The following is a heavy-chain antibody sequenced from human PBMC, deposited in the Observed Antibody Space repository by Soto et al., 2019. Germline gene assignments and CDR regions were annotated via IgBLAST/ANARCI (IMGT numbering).Heavy chain of an antibody. CDR2: INHSGST. Sequence: SETLSLTCTVYGGSFNTYYWSWIRQSPEKGLEWIGEINHSGSTNSNPSLMSRVTISVDTSKNQFSLKLSSVTAADTAVYFCARGPGGNYYYYYGMDVWGQGTTVT. V-gene: IGHV4-34*01. CDR1: GGSFNTYY. J-gene: IGHJ6*02. CDR3: ARGPGGNYYYYYGMDV.